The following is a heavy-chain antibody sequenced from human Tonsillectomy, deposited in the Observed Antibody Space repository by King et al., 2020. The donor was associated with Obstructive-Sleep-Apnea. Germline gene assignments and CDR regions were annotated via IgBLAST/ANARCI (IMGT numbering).Heavy chain of an antibody. V-gene: IGHV3-30*02. Sequence: VQLVESGGGVVQPGRSLRLSCAASGFTFSSYGMHWVRQAPGKGLEWVAFIRYDGSSKHYADSVKGRFTISRDNSKNTVYLQMNSLRAEDTAVYYCAKGSWDSTSGELAQYWGQGTLVTVSS. CDR2: IRYDGSSK. J-gene: IGHJ1*01. D-gene: IGHD3-16*01. CDR3: AKGSWDSTSGELAQY. CDR1: GFTFSSYG.